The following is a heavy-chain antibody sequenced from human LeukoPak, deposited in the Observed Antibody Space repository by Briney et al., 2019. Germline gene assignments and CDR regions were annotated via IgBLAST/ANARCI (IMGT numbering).Heavy chain of an antibody. CDR2: IYSSGST. Sequence: SETLSLTCTVSGGSISSSSYYWGWIRQPPGKGLEWIGNIYSSGSTYYNASLQSRVTISIDTSKNQFSLRLNSVTAADTAMYYCAKSGGYGLIDYWGQGTRVAVSS. V-gene: IGHV4-39*01. D-gene: IGHD1-26*01. CDR3: AKSGGYGLIDY. J-gene: IGHJ4*02. CDR1: GGSISSSSYY.